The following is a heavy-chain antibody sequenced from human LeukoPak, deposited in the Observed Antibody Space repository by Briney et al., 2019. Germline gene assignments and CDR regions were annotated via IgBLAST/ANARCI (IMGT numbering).Heavy chain of an antibody. J-gene: IGHJ6*02. CDR3: ARGITIFGVVTYYYYGMDV. Sequence: GASVKVSCKASGYTFTSYGISWVRQAPGQGLEWMGWISAYNGNTNYAQKLQGRVTMTTDTSTSTACMELRSLRSDDTAVYYCARGITIFGVVTYYYYGMDVWGQGTTVTVSS. CDR1: GYTFTSYG. V-gene: IGHV1-18*01. CDR2: ISAYNGNT. D-gene: IGHD3-3*01.